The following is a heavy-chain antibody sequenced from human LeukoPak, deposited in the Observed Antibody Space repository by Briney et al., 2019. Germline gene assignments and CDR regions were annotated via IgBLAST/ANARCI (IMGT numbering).Heavy chain of an antibody. CDR3: AREMSTNCYAGSCEDAFDI. D-gene: IGHD2-2*01. CDR1: GYTFTSYY. V-gene: IGHV1-46*01. CDR2: INPSGGST. J-gene: IGHJ3*02. Sequence: GASVKVSCKASGYTFTSYYMHWVRQAPGQGLEWMGIINPSGGSTSYAQKFQGRVTMTRDMSTSTVYMELSSLRSEDTAVYYCAREMSTNCYAGSCEDAFDIWGQGTMVTVSS.